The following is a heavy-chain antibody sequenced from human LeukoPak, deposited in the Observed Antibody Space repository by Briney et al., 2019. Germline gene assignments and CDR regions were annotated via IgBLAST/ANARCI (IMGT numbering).Heavy chain of an antibody. D-gene: IGHD5-18*01. CDR2: IKRDGSER. CDR3: ARAGYSYGFSFDY. J-gene: IGHJ4*02. CDR1: GFTFSSYW. Sequence: GGSLRLSCASSGFTFSSYWMTWVRQAPGKGLEWVANIKRDGSERYYVDSVKGRFTISRDSAKSSLYLQMNSLRAEDTAVYYCARAGYSYGFSFDYWGQGILVTVSS. V-gene: IGHV3-7*01.